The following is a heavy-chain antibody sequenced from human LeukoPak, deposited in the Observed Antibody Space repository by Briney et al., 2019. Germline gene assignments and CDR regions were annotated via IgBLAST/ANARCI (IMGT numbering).Heavy chain of an antibody. J-gene: IGHJ4*02. V-gene: IGHV3-30*18. D-gene: IGHD5-18*01. CDR1: GFTFSSYG. CDR2: ISYDGSNK. Sequence: GRSLRLSCAASGFTFSSYGMHWVRQAPGKGLEWVAVISYDGSNKYYADSVKGRFTISRDNSKNTLYLQMNSLRADDTAVYYCAKERHGYSYRNGFDYWGQGTLVTVSS. CDR3: AKERHGYSYRNGFDY.